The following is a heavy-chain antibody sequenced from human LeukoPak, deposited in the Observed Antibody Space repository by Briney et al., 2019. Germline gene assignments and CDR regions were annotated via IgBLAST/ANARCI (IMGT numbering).Heavy chain of an antibody. V-gene: IGHV4-34*01. CDR3: AAQSTMVRGIQVDY. CDR2: INHSGST. Sequence: SETLSLTCAVYGGSFSGYYWSWIRQPPGKGLEWIGEINHSGSTNYNPSLKSRVTISVDTSKNQFSLKLSSVTAADTAVYYCAAQSTMVRGIQVDYWGQGTLVTVSS. D-gene: IGHD3-10*01. CDR1: GGSFSGYY. J-gene: IGHJ4*02.